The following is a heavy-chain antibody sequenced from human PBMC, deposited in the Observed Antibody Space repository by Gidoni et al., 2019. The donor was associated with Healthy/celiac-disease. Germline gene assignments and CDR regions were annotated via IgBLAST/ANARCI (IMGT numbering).Heavy chain of an antibody. V-gene: IGHV3-15*01. J-gene: IGHJ4*02. CDR1: GFPFSNAW. D-gene: IGHD3-10*01. CDR2: IKSKTDGGTT. Sequence: EVQLVESGGGLVKPGGSLRLSCAASGFPFSNAWMSWVRQAPGKGLEWVGRIKSKTDGGTTDYAAPVKGRFTISRDDSKNTLYLQMNSLKTEDTAVYYCTTSITMVRGPHDYWGQGTLVTVSS. CDR3: TTSITMVRGPHDY.